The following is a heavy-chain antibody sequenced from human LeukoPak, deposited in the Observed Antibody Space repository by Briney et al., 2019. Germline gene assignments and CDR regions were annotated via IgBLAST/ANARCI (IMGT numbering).Heavy chain of an antibody. D-gene: IGHD6-13*01. CDR1: GGSFSGYY. Sequence: SSETPSLTCAVYGGSFSGYYWSWIRQPPGKGLEWIGEINHSGSTNYNPSLKSPVTISVDTSKNQFSLKLSSVTAADTAVYYCARGGRVGPSSSRHWGQGTLVTVSS. CDR3: ARGGRVGPSSSRH. CDR2: INHSGST. J-gene: IGHJ4*02. V-gene: IGHV4-34*01.